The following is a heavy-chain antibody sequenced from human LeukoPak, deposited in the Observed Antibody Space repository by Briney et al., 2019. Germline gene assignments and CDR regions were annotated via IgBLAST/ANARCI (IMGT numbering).Heavy chain of an antibody. V-gene: IGHV3-9*01. CDR2: ISWNSGSI. Sequence: GRSLRLSCAASGFTFDDYAMHWVRQAPGKGLEWVSGISWNSGSIGYADSVKGRFTISRDNAKNSLYLQMNSLRAEDTALYYCAKGGYYDSSGYYYEGPFDYWGQGTLVTVSS. CDR3: AKGGYYDSSGYYYEGPFDY. D-gene: IGHD3-22*01. CDR1: GFTFDDYA. J-gene: IGHJ4*02.